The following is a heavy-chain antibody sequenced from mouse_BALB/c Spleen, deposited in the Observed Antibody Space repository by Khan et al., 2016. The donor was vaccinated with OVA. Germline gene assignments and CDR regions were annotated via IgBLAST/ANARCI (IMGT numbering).Heavy chain of an antibody. D-gene: IGHD2-4*01. Sequence: QIQLVQSGPELKKPGETVKISCKASGYTFTNYGMNWVKQAPGKGLKWMGWINTYTGEPTYADDFKARFAFSLETSASTAYLQINKLKNEDTATYCCTRRISYFALDYWGQGTSVTVSS. CDR2: INTYTGEP. CDR1: GYTFTNYG. V-gene: IGHV9-3-1*01. CDR3: TRRISYFALDY. J-gene: IGHJ4*01.